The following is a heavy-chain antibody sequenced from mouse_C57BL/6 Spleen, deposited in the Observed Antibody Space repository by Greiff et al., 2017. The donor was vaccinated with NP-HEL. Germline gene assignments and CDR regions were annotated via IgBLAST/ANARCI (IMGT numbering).Heavy chain of an antibody. Sequence: VKLMESGAELVKPGASVKISCKASGYAFSSYWMNWVKQRPGKGLEWIGQIYPGDGDTNYNGKFKGKATLTADKSSSTAYMQLSSLTSEDSAVYFCARYGVLRLDYWGQGTTLTVSS. D-gene: IGHD1-2*01. CDR2: IYPGDGDT. CDR3: ARYGVLRLDY. J-gene: IGHJ2*01. CDR1: GYAFSSYW. V-gene: IGHV1-80*01.